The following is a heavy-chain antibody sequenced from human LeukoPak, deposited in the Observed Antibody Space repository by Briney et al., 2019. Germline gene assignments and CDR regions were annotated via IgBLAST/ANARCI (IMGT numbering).Heavy chain of an antibody. CDR1: GDSFSSSSYY. Sequence: PSETLSLTCTVSGDSFSSSSYYWGWIRQPPGKGLEWIGEINHSGSTNYNPSLKSRVTISVDTSKNQFSLKLSSVTAADTAVYYCARASFWSGYRTTKRIDPWGQGTLVTVSS. CDR3: ARASFWSGYRTTKRIDP. D-gene: IGHD3-3*01. J-gene: IGHJ5*02. CDR2: INHSGST. V-gene: IGHV4-39*07.